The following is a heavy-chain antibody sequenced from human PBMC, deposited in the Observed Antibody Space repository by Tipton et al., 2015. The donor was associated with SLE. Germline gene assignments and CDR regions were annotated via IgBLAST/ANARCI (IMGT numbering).Heavy chain of an antibody. V-gene: IGHV4-31*03. CDR3: ASPYDTSAYDSFDI. J-gene: IGHJ3*02. CDR1: GDSIYSGGYY. CDR2: IYYSGTT. Sequence: TLSLTCTVSGDSIYSGGYYWSWIRQHPGKGLEGVGHIYYSGTTDDNPSLKSRLTISVDTSKNQFSLKLSSVTAADTALYYCASPYDTSAYDSFDIWGQGTMVTVSS. D-gene: IGHD3-22*01.